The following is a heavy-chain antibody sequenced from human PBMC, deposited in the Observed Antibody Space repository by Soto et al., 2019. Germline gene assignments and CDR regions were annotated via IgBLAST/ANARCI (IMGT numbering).Heavy chain of an antibody. CDR3: ARGYCSGGSCYRY. CDR1: GGSISSSSYY. Sequence: SETLSLTCTVSGGSISSSSYYWGWIRQPPGKGLEWIGSIYYSGSTYYNPSLKSRVTISVDTSKNQFSLKLSSATAADTAVYYCARGYCSGGSCYRYWGQGSQVTSPQ. J-gene: IGHJ4*02. CDR2: IYYSGST. V-gene: IGHV4-39*01. D-gene: IGHD2-15*01.